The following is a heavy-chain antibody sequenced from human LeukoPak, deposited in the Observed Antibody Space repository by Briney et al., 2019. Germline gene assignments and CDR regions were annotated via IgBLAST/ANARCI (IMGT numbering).Heavy chain of an antibody. CDR2: SILFLGIE. J-gene: IGHJ6*02. Sequence: SSVKHSCKASVGTFSSYAISWVRQAPGQGLGWMGRSILFLGIENYAQKFQGRVTITAAKSTSTAYMQLSSLRPEDTAVYYCARWWLCSGGSCYPLLQYYYGMDVWGQGPTVTVS. CDR3: ARWWLCSGGSCYPLLQYYYGMDV. V-gene: IGHV1-69*04. D-gene: IGHD2-15*01. CDR1: VGTFSSYA.